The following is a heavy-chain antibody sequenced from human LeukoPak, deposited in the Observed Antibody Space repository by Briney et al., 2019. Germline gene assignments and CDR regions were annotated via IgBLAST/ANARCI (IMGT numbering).Heavy chain of an antibody. CDR1: GFTFSSYA. V-gene: IGHV3-30*03. CDR2: ISYDGSNK. CDR3: ASTVYGSGSQYYYYYYMDV. Sequence: GGSLRLSCAASGFTFSSYAMHWVRQAPGKGLEWVALISYDGSNKYYADSVKGRFTISRDNAKNSLYLQMNSLRAEDTAVYYCASTVYGSGSQYYYYYYMDVWGKGTTVTVSS. J-gene: IGHJ6*03. D-gene: IGHD3-10*01.